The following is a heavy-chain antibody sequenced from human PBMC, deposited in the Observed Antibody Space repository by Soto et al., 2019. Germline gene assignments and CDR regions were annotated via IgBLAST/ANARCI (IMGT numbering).Heavy chain of an antibody. V-gene: IGHV4-30-2*01. J-gene: IGHJ5*02. CDR1: GGSIGSSGYS. CDR3: ARVPGP. Sequence: PSETLTRTSAGSGGSIGSSGYSWSWIRQPPGKGLEWIGYIYHSGSTYYNPSLKSRVTISGDRSKNQFSLKRSSVTAADTAVYYCARVPGPWGQGTLVTVSS. CDR2: IYHSGST.